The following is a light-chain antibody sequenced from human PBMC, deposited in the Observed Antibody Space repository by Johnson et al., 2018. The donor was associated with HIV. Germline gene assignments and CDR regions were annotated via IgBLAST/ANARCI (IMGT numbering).Light chain of an antibody. V-gene: IGLV1-51*02. J-gene: IGLJ1*01. CDR1: SSNIGSHY. CDR2: ENN. Sequence: QSLLTQPPSVSAAPGQKVTISCSGSSSNIGSHYVSWYQQLPGTAPKLLIYENNKRPSGIPDRFSGSKSGTSATLGITGLQTGDEADYYCGTWDSSLSAYVFGTGTKVTVL. CDR3: GTWDSSLSAYV.